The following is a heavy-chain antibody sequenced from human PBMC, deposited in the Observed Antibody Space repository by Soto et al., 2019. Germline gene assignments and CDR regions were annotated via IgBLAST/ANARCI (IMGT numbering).Heavy chain of an antibody. CDR2: ISSDGSNK. V-gene: IGHV3-30-3*01. J-gene: IGHJ6*02. CDR3: ARDRGLLPISYGMDV. CDR1: GFTFSNYA. D-gene: IGHD2-15*01. Sequence: QVQLVESGGGVVQPGRSLRLSCAASGFTFSNYAMHWVRQAPGKGLEWVAIISSDGSNKYYADSVKGRFTISRDNSRNTGYLQMDSLRAEDTAVYYCARDRGLLPISYGMDVWGQGTTVTVSS.